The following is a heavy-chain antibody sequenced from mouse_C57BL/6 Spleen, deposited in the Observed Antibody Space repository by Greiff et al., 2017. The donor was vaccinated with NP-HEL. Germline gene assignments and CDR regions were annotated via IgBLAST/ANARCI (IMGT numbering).Heavy chain of an antibody. V-gene: IGHV6-3*01. J-gene: IGHJ4*01. CDR3: TGETAMDY. CDR2: IRLKSDNYAT. CDR1: GFTFSNYW. Sequence: DVMLVESGGGLVQPGGSMKLSCVASGFTFSNYWMNWVRQSPEKGLEWVAQIRLKSDNYATHYAESVKGRFTISRDESKSSVYLQMNNLRAEDTGIDYCTGETAMDYWGQGTSVTVSS.